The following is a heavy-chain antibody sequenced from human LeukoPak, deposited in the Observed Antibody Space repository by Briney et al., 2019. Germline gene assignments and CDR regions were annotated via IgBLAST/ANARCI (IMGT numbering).Heavy chain of an antibody. J-gene: IGHJ4*02. CDR2: ISSSSSTT. Sequence: GGSLRLSCAASGFIFSSYGMNWVRQAPGKGLEWVSYISSSSSTTYYADSVKGRFTISRDNAKNSLYLQMNSLRAEDTALYYCARATGVVVTAPDYWGQGTLVTVSS. CDR1: GFIFSSYG. V-gene: IGHV3-48*04. D-gene: IGHD2-21*02. CDR3: ARATGVVVTAPDY.